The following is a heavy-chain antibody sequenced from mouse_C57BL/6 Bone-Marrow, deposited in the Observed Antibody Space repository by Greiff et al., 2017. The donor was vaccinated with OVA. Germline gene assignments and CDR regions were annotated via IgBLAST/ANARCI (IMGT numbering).Heavy chain of an antibody. J-gene: IGHJ3*01. CDR2: FHPDNDDT. V-gene: IGHV1-47*01. CDR1: GYTFTTYP. CDR3: ARGEPEAGWFDY. Sequence: VQLQQSGAELVKPGASVTMSCKASGYTFTTYPIDWMKQNPGKSLEWIGNFHPDNDDTKYNEKFKGKATLTVEKSSSTVYLELSRLTSDDSAVYYCARGEPEAGWFDYWGQGTPLTVSA.